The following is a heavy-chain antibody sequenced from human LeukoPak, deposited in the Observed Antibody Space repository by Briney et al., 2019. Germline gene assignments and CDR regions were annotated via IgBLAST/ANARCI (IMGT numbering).Heavy chain of an antibody. D-gene: IGHD3-10*01. CDR3: ARHGYYYGSGSYRFDY. J-gene: IGHJ4*02. CDR1: GGSLSSYY. Sequence: PSETLSLTCTVSGGSLSSYYWSWIRQPAGKGLEWIGRIYTSGSTNYNPSLKSRVTMSVDTSKNQFSLKLSSVTAADTAVYYCARHGYYYGSGSYRFDYWGQGTLVTVSS. CDR2: IYTSGST. V-gene: IGHV4-4*07.